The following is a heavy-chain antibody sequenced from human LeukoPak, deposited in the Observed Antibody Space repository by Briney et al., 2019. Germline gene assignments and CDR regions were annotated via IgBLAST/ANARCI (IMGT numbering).Heavy chain of an antibody. V-gene: IGHV3-13*01. D-gene: IGHD6-13*01. CDR1: GSTFRSYD. CDR3: ARAAYSSTWYSRYFDL. Sequence: GGSLRLSCAASGSTFRSYDMPWVRQATGKGLEWVSGIGTAGEIYYPGSVKGRFTISRENAKNSLYLQMNSLRAGDTAVYYCARAAYSSTWYSRYFDLWGRGTLVTVSS. J-gene: IGHJ2*01. CDR2: IGTAGEI.